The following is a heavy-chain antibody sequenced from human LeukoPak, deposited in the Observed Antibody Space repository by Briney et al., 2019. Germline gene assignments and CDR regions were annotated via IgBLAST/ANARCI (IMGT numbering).Heavy chain of an antibody. D-gene: IGHD3-22*01. V-gene: IGHV4-39*01. CDR1: GGSISSSSYY. CDR3: ARRVEYYDSSGYPGFDY. CDR2: IYYSGST. Sequence: PSETLSLTCTVSGGSISSSSYYWGWIRQPPGKGLEWIGSIYYSGSTYYNPSLKSRVTISVDTSKNQFSPKLSSVTAADTAVYYCARRVEYYDSSGYPGFDYWGQGTLVTVSS. J-gene: IGHJ4*02.